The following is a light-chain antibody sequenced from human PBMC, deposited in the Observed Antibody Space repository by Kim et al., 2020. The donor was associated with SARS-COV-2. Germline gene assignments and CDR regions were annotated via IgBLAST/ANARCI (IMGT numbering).Light chain of an antibody. V-gene: IGLV3-21*04. CDR1: SIGSKS. J-gene: IGLJ2*01. CDR3: QVWDSSSDHRVV. CDR2: YDS. Sequence: PGKTARVSCGGSSIGSKSVHWYQQKSGQAPVLVISYDSDRPSGIPERFSGSNSGNTATLTISRVEAGDEADYYCQVWDSSSDHRVVFGGGTKVTVL.